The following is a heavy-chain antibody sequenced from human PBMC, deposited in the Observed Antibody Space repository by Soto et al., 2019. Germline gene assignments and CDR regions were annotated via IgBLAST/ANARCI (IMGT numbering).Heavy chain of an antibody. CDR3: SGPFWPGYSPH. Sequence: EVQLVESGGGLVKPGGSLRLSCAASGFTFSSYSMNWVRQAPGKGLEWVSSISSSSSYIYYADSVKGRFTISRDNAKNSLYLQMNSLRAEDTAVYYCSGPFWPGYSPHWGQGTLVTVSS. CDR2: ISSSSSYI. V-gene: IGHV3-21*01. CDR1: GFTFSSYS. J-gene: IGHJ4*02. D-gene: IGHD3-3*01.